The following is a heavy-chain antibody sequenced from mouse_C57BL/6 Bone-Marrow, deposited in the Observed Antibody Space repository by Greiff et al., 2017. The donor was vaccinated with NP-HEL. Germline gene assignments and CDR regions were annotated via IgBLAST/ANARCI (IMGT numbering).Heavy chain of an antibody. CDR1: GFTFSDYG. CDR3: ARREGNSWVMDY. CDR2: ISNLAYSI. Sequence: EVKLVESGGGLVQPGGSLKLSCAASGFTFSDYGMAWVRQAPRQGPEWVAFISNLAYSIYYADTVTGRFPISRENAKNTRYLEMSSLRSEDTAMYYCARREGNSWVMDYWGQGTSVTVSS. V-gene: IGHV5-15*04. D-gene: IGHD2-1*01. J-gene: IGHJ4*01.